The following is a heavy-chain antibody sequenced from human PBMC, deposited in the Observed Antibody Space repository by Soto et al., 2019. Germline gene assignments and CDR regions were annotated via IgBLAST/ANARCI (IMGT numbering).Heavy chain of an antibody. CDR3: ARASSGWYNYYYYGMDV. CDR2: MNPNSGNT. Sequence: ASVKVSCKASGYTFTSYDINWVRQATGQGLEWMGWMNPNSGNTGYAQKFQGRVTMTRNTSISTAYMELSSLRSEDTAVYYCARASSGWYNYYYYGMDVWGQGTTVTVSS. V-gene: IGHV1-8*01. D-gene: IGHD6-19*01. J-gene: IGHJ6*02. CDR1: GYTFTSYD.